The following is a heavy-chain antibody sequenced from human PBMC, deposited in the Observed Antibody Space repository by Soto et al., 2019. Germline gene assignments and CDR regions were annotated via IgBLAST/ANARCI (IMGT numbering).Heavy chain of an antibody. D-gene: IGHD2-21*02. CDR1: GFTVSSYG. CDR2: ISYDGSNK. CDR3: ARDREHLVVVTAKNHYYMDV. V-gene: IGHV3-30*03. J-gene: IGHJ6*03. Sequence: GGSLRLSCAASGFTVSSYGMHWVRQAPGKGLEWVAVISYDGSNKYYADSVKGRFTISRDNSKNTLYLQMNSLRAEDTAVYYCARDREHLVVVTAKNHYYMDVWGQGTTVTVSS.